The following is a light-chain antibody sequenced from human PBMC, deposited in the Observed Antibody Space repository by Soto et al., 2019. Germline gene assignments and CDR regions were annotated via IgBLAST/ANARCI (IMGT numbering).Light chain of an antibody. CDR2: RNS. J-gene: IGLJ2*01. CDR1: KSNIGTNT. CDR3: AAWDDSMNGHVV. V-gene: IGLV1-44*01. Sequence: QAVLTQAPSASGTPGQRVTISCSGCKSNIGTNTVSWYQQLPGTAPKLLIYRNSQRPSGVPDRFSGSKSGTSASLAISGLQSEDEADYYCAAWDDSMNGHVVFGGGTKVTVL.